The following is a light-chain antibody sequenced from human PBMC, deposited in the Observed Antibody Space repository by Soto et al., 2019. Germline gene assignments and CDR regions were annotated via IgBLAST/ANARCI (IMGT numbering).Light chain of an antibody. CDR2: RNN. Sequence: QSVLTQPPSASGTPGQRVTISCSGSSSNIGVNYVYWYQQLPGTAPKLLIYRNNQRPLGVPARFSGSKSGTSASLAISGLRSEDEADYYCAAWDDSLSGRVFGGGTKLTVL. J-gene: IGLJ3*02. V-gene: IGLV1-47*01. CDR3: AAWDDSLSGRV. CDR1: SSNIGVNY.